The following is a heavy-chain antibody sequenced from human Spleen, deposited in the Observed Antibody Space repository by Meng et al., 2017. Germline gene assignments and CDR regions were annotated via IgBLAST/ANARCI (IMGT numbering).Heavy chain of an antibody. D-gene: IGHD2-2*01. CDR1: GGSFSGYY. CDR3: ARARRVPRDWFDP. CDR2: INHSGST. V-gene: IGHV4-34*01. J-gene: IGHJ5*02. Sequence: QVQRQQWGAGRLKPSENLSLTCAVYGGSFSGYYWSWIRQPPGKGLEWIGEINHSGSTNYNPSLKSRVTISVDTSKNQFSLKLSSVTAADTAVYYCARARRVPRDWFDPWGQGTLVTVSS.